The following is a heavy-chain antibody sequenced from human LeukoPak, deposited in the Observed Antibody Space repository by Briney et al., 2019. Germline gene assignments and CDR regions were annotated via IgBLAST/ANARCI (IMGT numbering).Heavy chain of an antibody. V-gene: IGHV3-7*01. CDR2: IKQDESEK. CDR1: GFTFSRYW. Sequence: GGSLRLSCAASGFTFSRYWMSWVRQAPGKGPEWVANIKQDESEKYYVDSVKGRFTISRDNAKNTLYLQMNSLRAEDTAVYYCARDRAAAGTWVPGDGPYGMDVWGQGTTVTVSS. J-gene: IGHJ6*02. D-gene: IGHD6-13*01. CDR3: ARDRAAAGTWVPGDGPYGMDV.